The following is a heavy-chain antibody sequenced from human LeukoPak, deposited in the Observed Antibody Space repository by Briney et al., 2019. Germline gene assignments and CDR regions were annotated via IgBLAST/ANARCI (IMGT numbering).Heavy chain of an antibody. CDR3: AEVVRYSSSWYY. Sequence: PGGSLRLSCAASGFTFSSYAMSWVRQAPGKGLEWVSAISGSGGSTYYADSVKGRFTISRDNSKNTLYLQMNSLRAEDTAVYYCAEVVRYSSSWYYWGQGTLVTVSS. J-gene: IGHJ4*02. CDR2: ISGSGGST. CDR1: GFTFSSYA. V-gene: IGHV3-23*01. D-gene: IGHD6-13*01.